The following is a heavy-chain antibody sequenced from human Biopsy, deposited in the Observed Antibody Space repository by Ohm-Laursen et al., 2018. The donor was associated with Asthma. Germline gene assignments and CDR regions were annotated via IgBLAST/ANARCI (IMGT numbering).Heavy chain of an antibody. J-gene: IGHJ4*02. D-gene: IGHD1-26*01. CDR3: AKEVFPGWELRRGPDS. CDR2: ISASGVRT. Sequence: SLRLSCTASGFAFNNSSMTWVRQAPGKGLEWVSSISASGVRTFYADSVKGRFTVSRDSSRNALHLEMNSLRAEDTAVYFCAKEVFPGWELRRGPDSWGQGTLVTVSS. CDR1: GFAFNNSS. V-gene: IGHV3-23*01.